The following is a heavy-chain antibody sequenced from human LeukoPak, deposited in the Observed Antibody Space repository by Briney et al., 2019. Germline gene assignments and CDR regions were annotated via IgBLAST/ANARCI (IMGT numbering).Heavy chain of an antibody. V-gene: IGHV3-74*01. CDR3: VVDLGDYNDF. CDR1: GITFSSYW. Sequence: GGSLRLSCAVSGITFSSYWMHWVRQDPGRGLLWVSRINTQGTYTNYADSVKGRFTISRDNAKNTLYLQMSSLRADDTAVYYCVVDLGDYNDFWGQGTLVSVSS. J-gene: IGHJ4*02. D-gene: IGHD2-15*01. CDR2: INTQGTYT.